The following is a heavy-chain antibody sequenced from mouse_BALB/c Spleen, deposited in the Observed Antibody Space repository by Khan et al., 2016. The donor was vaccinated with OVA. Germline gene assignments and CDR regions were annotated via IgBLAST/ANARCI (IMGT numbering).Heavy chain of an antibody. CDR2: INPHIGET. CDR3: TRIYRSDFDY. V-gene: IGHV1-20*02. D-gene: IGHD1-1*01. Sequence: VQLKESGPELVRPGASVKISCTASGYSFTGYFMNWVMQSHRKSLEWIGRINPHIGETFYNQRFKDKATLTVDESSSTAHMELRSLASEDSAVYYCTRIYRSDFDYWGQGTTLTVSS. J-gene: IGHJ2*01. CDR1: GYSFTGYF.